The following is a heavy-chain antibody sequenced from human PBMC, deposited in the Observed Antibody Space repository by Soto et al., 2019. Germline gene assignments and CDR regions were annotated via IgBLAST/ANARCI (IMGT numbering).Heavy chain of an antibody. Sequence: PSQTLSLTCAITGDSVSSNIAGWSWVRQSPSRGLEWLGRTYYRSKWYYEYAVSVRGRITINPDTSKNQYSLQLNSVTPEDTAVYFCARGEQYSGRIFDYWGQGTLVTVSS. CDR2: TYYRSKWYY. V-gene: IGHV6-1*01. J-gene: IGHJ4*01. CDR3: ARGEQYSGRIFDY. CDR1: GDSVSSNIAG. D-gene: IGHD1-26*01.